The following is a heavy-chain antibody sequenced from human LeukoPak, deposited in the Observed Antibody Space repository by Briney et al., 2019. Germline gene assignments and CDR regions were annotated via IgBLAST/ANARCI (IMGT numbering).Heavy chain of an antibody. D-gene: IGHD3-10*01. Sequence: GGSLRLSCAASGFTFSSYSMNWVRQAPGKGLEWVSVIYSGGSTYYADSVKGRFTISRDNSKNTLYLQMNSLRAEDTAVYYCARAPYYGSGSYYAFDIWGQGTMVTVSS. CDR2: IYSGGST. CDR1: GFTFSSYS. CDR3: ARAPYYGSGSYYAFDI. V-gene: IGHV3-53*01. J-gene: IGHJ3*02.